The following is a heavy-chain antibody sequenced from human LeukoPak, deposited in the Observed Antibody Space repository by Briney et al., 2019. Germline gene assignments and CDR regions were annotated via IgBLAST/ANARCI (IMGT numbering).Heavy chain of an antibody. V-gene: IGHV4-39*07. D-gene: IGHD3-22*01. CDR1: GGSISNSSFF. CDR3: AGLVGRYSSGLYYYYFDY. Sequence: PSETLSFTCSVSGGSISNSSFFWGWIRQSPGKGLEWIGEMYLSGTTHSNPSVKSRVTISIDKSKNQFFLNLSSVTAADTAVYYCAGLVGRYSSGLYYYYFDYWGQGTLVTVSS. J-gene: IGHJ4*02. CDR2: MYLSGTT.